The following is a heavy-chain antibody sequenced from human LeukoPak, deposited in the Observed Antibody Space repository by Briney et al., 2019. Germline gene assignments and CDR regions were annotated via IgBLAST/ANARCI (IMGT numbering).Heavy chain of an antibody. CDR1: GYTFTGYY. Sequence: GASVKVSCKASGYTFTGYYIHWVRQAPGQGLERMGWINPNSGGTNYAQKFQGRVTMTRDTSISTAYMELSRLRSDDTAVYYCAREGSVGGYNPFDYWGQGTLVTVSS. CDR3: AREGSVGGYNPFDY. D-gene: IGHD5-24*01. V-gene: IGHV1-2*02. CDR2: INPNSGGT. J-gene: IGHJ4*02.